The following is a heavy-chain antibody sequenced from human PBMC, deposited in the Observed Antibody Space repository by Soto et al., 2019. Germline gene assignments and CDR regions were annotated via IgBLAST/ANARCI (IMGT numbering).Heavy chain of an antibody. Sequence: QVQLVQSRAEVKKPGSSVKVSCKASGGTFSSYAISWVRQAPGQGLEWMGGIIPIFGTANYAQKFQGRVTITADESTSTAYMELSSLRSEDTAVYYCASAPGYSYGYGYYYYGMDVWGQGTTVTVSS. D-gene: IGHD5-18*01. CDR2: IIPIFGTA. J-gene: IGHJ6*02. CDR3: ASAPGYSYGYGYYYYGMDV. V-gene: IGHV1-69*01. CDR1: GGTFSSYA.